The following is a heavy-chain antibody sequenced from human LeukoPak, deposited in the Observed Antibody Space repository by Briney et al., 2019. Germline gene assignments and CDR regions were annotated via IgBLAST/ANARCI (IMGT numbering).Heavy chain of an antibody. J-gene: IGHJ4*02. D-gene: IGHD3-22*01. Sequence: SDTLSLTCTVSGGSISSSSYYWGWIRQPPGKGLAWIGSIYYSGSTYYNPSLKSRVTISVDTSKNQFSLKLSSVTAADTAVYYCARRYYESRDPFDYWGQGTLVTVSS. V-gene: IGHV4-39*07. CDR1: GGSISSSSYY. CDR3: ARRYYESRDPFDY. CDR2: IYYSGST.